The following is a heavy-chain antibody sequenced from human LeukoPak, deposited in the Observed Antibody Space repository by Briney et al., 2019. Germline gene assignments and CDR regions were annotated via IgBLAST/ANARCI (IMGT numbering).Heavy chain of an antibody. CDR2: ISYDGSNK. Sequence: GGSLRLSCAASGFTFSSYAMHWVRQAPGKGLEWVAVISYDGSNKYYTDSVKGRFTISRDNSKNTLYLQMNSLRAEDTAVYYCARARAFDYWGQGTLVTVSS. CDR3: ARARAFDY. J-gene: IGHJ4*02. CDR1: GFTFSSYA. V-gene: IGHV3-30*04.